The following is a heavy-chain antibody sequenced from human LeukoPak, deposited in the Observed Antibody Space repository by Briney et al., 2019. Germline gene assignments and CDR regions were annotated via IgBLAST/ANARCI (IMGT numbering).Heavy chain of an antibody. CDR1: GGSIRSYY. CDR2: IFYSGIT. Sequence: SETLSLTCTISGGSIRSYYWSWIRQPPGKGLEWIGYIFYSGITNYNPSLKSRVTISVDTSKNQFSLKLNSVTAADTAVYYCATTTSRGYYFDYWGQGTLVTVSS. J-gene: IGHJ4*02. D-gene: IGHD3-10*01. CDR3: ATTTSRGYYFDY. V-gene: IGHV4-59*01.